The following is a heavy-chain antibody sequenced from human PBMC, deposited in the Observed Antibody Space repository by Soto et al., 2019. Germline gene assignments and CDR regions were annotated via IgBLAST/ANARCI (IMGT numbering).Heavy chain of an antibody. CDR2: VYYSGST. J-gene: IGHJ4*02. D-gene: IGHD1-1*01. V-gene: IGHV4-39*01. CDR3: ARMPIVGTTPYYFDY. CDR1: GASITYSSYY. Sequence: SETLSLTCTVSGASITYSSYYWGWVRQPPGKGLERIAYVYYSGSTYYNPSLKSRVTISLDTSENLFSLSLTSVTAADTAVYYCARMPIVGTTPYYFDYWGQGTLVTVSS.